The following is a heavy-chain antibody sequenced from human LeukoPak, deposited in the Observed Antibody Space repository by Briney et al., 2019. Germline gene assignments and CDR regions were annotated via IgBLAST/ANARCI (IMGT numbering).Heavy chain of an antibody. J-gene: IGHJ5*02. CDR2: INSDGSST. D-gene: IGHD6-13*01. CDR3: AREDSSSWYVFSSGCWFDP. Sequence: GGSLRLSCAASGFTFRSYWMHWVRHAPGKGLVWVSRINSDGSSTSYADSVKGRFTISRDNAKNTLYLQMNSLRAEDTAVYYRAREDSSSWYVFSSGCWFDPWGQGTLVTVSS. CDR1: GFTFRSYW. V-gene: IGHV3-74*01.